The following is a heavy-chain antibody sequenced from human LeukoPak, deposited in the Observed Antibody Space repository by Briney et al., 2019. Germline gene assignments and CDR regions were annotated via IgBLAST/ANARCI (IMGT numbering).Heavy chain of an antibody. V-gene: IGHV4-61*01. D-gene: IGHD2-21*01. CDR3: ATYYGGVGGRGH. Sequence: SETLSLTCNVSGGSVSSGSYHWSWIRQAPGKGLEWIGHNGNTNYNPSLKSRVTISIDTSKNQFSLNLNTVTAADTAVYYCATYYGGVGGRGHWGPGTLVTVSS. J-gene: IGHJ4*02. CDR1: GGSVSSGSYH. CDR2: NGNT.